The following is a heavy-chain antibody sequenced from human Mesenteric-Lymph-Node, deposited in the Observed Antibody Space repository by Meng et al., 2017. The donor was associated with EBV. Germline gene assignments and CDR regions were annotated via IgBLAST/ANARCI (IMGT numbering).Heavy chain of an antibody. CDR1: GGSISGNNW. V-gene: IGHV4-4*02. CDR2: IYHRGST. D-gene: IGHD6-19*01. Sequence: VQLQESGPGLVKPSGTLSLTCAVSGGSISGNNWWSWIRQPPGKGLEWIGEIYHRGSTNYNPSLTSRVTISVDESKNEFSLSLTSVTAADTAVYFCARVNEGQWLVRGAFDYWGQGTLVTVSS. J-gene: IGHJ4*02. CDR3: ARVNEGQWLVRGAFDY.